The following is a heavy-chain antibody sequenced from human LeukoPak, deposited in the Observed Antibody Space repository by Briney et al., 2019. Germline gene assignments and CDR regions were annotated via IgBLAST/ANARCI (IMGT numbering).Heavy chain of an antibody. Sequence: PSETLSLTCTVSGGSISSYYWSWIRQPPGKGLEWIGYIYYSGSTNYNPSLKSRVTISVDTSKNQFSLNLRSVTAADTAVYYCARGLSMNILTYEDGDAFDIWGQGTMVTVSS. J-gene: IGHJ3*02. CDR2: IYYSGST. V-gene: IGHV4-59*12. CDR3: ARGLSMNILTYEDGDAFDI. CDR1: GGSISSYY. D-gene: IGHD3-9*01.